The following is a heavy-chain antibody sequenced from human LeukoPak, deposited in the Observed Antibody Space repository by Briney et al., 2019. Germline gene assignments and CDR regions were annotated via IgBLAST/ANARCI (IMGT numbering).Heavy chain of an antibody. V-gene: IGHV3-48*01. CDR2: ISSSSSTI. J-gene: IGHJ4*02. D-gene: IGHD6-19*01. Sequence: PGGSLRLSCAASGFTLSSYSMNWVRQAPGKGLEWVSYISSSSSTIYYADSVKGRFTISRDNAKNSLYLQMNSLRAEDTAVYYCARDRRVAVAVFDYWGQGTLVTVSS. CDR3: ARDRRVAVAVFDY. CDR1: GFTLSSYS.